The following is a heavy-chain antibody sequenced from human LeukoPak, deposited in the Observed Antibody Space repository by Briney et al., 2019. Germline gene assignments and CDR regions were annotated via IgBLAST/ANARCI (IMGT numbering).Heavy chain of an antibody. V-gene: IGHV3-23*01. J-gene: IGHJ4*02. CDR1: GFTFRSYA. D-gene: IGHD2-21*02. CDR2: ISGTGGRI. Sequence: PGGSLRLSCAASGFTFRSYAMNWVRQAPGKGLEWVSGISGTGGRINYVDSVRGRFTVSRDNSKNTLYLQINSLRAEDTAVYSCARESGGDYHSEGPRYWGLGTLVIVSS. CDR3: ARESGGDYHSEGPRY.